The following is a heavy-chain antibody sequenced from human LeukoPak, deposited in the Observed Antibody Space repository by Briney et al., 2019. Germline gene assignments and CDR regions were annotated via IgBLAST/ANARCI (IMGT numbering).Heavy chain of an antibody. Sequence: PGGSLRLSCAASGFTFSSYSMNWVRQAPGKGLEWVSSISSSSYIYYAVSVKGRFTISRDNAKNSLYLQMNSLRAEDTAVYYCARVGYSGYGVFDYWGQGTLVTVSS. V-gene: IGHV3-21*01. CDR1: GFTFSSYS. CDR2: ISSSSYI. D-gene: IGHD5-12*01. J-gene: IGHJ4*02. CDR3: ARVGYSGYGVFDY.